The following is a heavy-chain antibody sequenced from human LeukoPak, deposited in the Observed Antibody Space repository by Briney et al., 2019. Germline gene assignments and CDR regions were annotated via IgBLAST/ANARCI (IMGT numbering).Heavy chain of an antibody. CDR2: INPNSGGT. Sequence: ASVKVSCKASGYTFTGYYMHWVRQAPGQGLEWMGWINPNSGGTNYAQKFQGRVTITRNTSISTAYMELSSLRSEDTAVYYCARGRGTTNYYYYYMDVWGKGTTVTVSS. V-gene: IGHV1-2*02. CDR3: ARGRGTTNYYYYYMDV. CDR1: GYTFTGYY. D-gene: IGHD4-17*01. J-gene: IGHJ6*03.